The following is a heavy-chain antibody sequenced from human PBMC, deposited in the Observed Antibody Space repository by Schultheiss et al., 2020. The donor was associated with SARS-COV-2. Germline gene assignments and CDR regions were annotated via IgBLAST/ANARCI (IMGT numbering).Heavy chain of an antibody. CDR2: ISYDGSNK. Sequence: GGSLRLSCAASGFTFSSYAMSWVRQAPGKGLEWVAVISYDGSNKYYADSVKGRFTISRDNSKNTLYLQMNSLRAEDTAVYYCARLEDYYYGMDVWGQGTTVTVSS. J-gene: IGHJ6*02. V-gene: IGHV3-30-3*01. CDR1: GFTFSSYA. CDR3: ARLEDYYYGMDV.